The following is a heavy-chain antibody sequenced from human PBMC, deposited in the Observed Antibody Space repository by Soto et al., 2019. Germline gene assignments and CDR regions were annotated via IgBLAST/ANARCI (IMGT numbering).Heavy chain of an antibody. CDR3: ARGIWVRGIIGFNWFDP. CDR2: IYYGGIT. V-gene: IGHV4-31*03. J-gene: IGHJ5*02. Sequence: SETLSLTCSVSGGSITSGGYYWNWIRQHPGKGLEWIGYIYYGGITYYKPSLKSRITISVETSKNQFSLKLKSATAAETSMYYCARGIWVRGIIGFNWFDPWGQGTLVTVS. CDR1: GGSITSGGYY. D-gene: IGHD3-10*01.